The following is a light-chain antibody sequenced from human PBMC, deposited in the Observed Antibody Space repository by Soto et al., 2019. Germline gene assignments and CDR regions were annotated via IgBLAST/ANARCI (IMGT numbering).Light chain of an antibody. CDR1: QSVSSSY. CDR3: QQYGSSPS. J-gene: IGKJ4*01. Sequence: IVLTQSPSTLSLSPGERATLSCRASQSVSSSYLAWYQQKPGQAPRLLIYGASSRATGIPDRFSGSGSGTDFTLSFSRLEPEDFAVYYCQQYGSSPSFGGGAKADI. V-gene: IGKV3-20*01. CDR2: GAS.